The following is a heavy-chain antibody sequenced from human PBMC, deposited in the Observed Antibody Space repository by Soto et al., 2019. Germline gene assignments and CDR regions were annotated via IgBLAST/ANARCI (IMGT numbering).Heavy chain of an antibody. CDR1: GGSFSGYY. CDR3: ARGLKWLRSLDY. V-gene: IGHV4-34*01. J-gene: IGHJ4*02. CDR2: INHSGST. D-gene: IGHD5-12*01. Sequence: SETLSLTCAVYGGSFSGYYWSWIRQPPGKGLEWIGEINHSGSTNYNPSLKSRVTISVDTSKNQFSLKLSSVTAADTAVYYCARGLKWLRSLDYWGQGTLVTVSS.